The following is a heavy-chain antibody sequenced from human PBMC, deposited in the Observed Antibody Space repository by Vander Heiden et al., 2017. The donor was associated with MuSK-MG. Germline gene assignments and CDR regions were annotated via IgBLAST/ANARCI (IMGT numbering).Heavy chain of an antibody. D-gene: IGHD3-9*01. CDR3: ARKYYDILTGPSGMDV. J-gene: IGHJ6*02. V-gene: IGHV1-18*04. CDR1: GYTFTSYG. CDR2: ISAYNGNT. Sequence: QVQLVQSGAELKKPGASVKVSCKASGYTFTSYGISWVRQAPGQGLEWMGWISAYNGNTNDAQKLQGRVTMTTDTSTSTAYMELRSLRSDDTAVYYCARKYYDILTGPSGMDVWGQGTTVTVSS.